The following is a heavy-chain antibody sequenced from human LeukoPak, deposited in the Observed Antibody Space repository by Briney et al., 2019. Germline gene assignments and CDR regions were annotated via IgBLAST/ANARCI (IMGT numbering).Heavy chain of an antibody. CDR2: INPNSGGT. CDR1: GYTFTGYY. D-gene: IGHD5-12*01. CDR3: SRGRADGYSGYDFGDY. V-gene: IGHV1-2*02. Sequence: ASVKVSCKASGYTFTGYYMHWVRQAPGQGLEWMGWINPNSGGTDYAQKFQGRVTMAWDTSISTAYMELSSLTSDDTAVYYCSRGRADGYSGYDFGDYWGQGTLVTVSS. J-gene: IGHJ4*02.